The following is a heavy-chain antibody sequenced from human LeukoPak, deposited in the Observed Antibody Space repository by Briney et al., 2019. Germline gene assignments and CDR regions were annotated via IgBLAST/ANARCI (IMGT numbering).Heavy chain of an antibody. CDR1: GFTFSSYA. D-gene: IGHD3-10*01. CDR3: ARGFPLYGYYFDY. J-gene: IGHJ4*02. V-gene: IGHV3-23*01. Sequence: SGGSLRLSCAASGFTFSSYAMSWVRQAPGKGLEWVSAISGSGGSTYYADSVRGRFTVSRDNSKNTLYLQMNSLRAEDTAVYYCARGFPLYGYYFDYWGQGTLVTVSS. CDR2: ISGSGGST.